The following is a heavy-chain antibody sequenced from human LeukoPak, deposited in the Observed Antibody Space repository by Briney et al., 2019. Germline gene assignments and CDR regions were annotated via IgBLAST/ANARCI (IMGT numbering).Heavy chain of an antibody. CDR3: ARDVRYCSGGSCSS. CDR2: IYNSGGT. D-gene: IGHD2-15*01. Sequence: GGSLRLSCAASGFTVSSNYMSWVRQAPGKGLEWVSVIYNSGGTYHADSVKGRFTISRDNSKNTLYLQMNSLRAEDTAVYYCARDVRYCSGGSCSSWGPGTLVTVSS. CDR1: GFTVSSNY. V-gene: IGHV3-53*01. J-gene: IGHJ4*02.